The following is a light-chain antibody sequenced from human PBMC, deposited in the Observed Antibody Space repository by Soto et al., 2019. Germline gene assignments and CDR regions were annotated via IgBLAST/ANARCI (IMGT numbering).Light chain of an antibody. CDR2: GAS. V-gene: IGKV3-20*01. CDR1: QSVSSNY. Sequence: EIVLTQSPGTLSLSPGERATLSCRATQSVSSNYLAWYQQKPGQAPRPLIYGASSRATGIPDRFSGSGSGTDFTLTISRLEPEDFAVYYWQQYGSSPRTFGQGTKVEIK. CDR3: QQYGSSPRT. J-gene: IGKJ1*01.